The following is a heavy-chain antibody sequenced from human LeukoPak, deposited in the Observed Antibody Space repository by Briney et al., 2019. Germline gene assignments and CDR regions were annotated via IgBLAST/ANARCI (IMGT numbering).Heavy chain of an antibody. CDR1: GGSISSYF. CDR3: AREPRSPGGRGRPFDF. Sequence: PSETLSLTCTVSGGSISSYFWSWIRQPPGKGLEWIGYIYYSGTTYYNPSLKSRGTISVDTSKNQFSLRLSSVTAADTAVYYCAREPRSPGGRGRPFDFWGQGTLVTVSS. D-gene: IGHD2-15*01. V-gene: IGHV4-59*01. J-gene: IGHJ4*02. CDR2: IYYSGTT.